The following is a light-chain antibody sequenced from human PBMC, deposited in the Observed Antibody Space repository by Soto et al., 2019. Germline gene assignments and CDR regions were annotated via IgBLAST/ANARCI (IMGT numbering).Light chain of an antibody. CDR2: YAS. CDR3: QHYSNWPPT. V-gene: IGKV3-15*01. Sequence: EMVMTQSPATLSVSPGERVTLSCRASESVHSNLAWYQQKPGQGPSLLIYYASTRVTGVTDRFSGSGSGTDFTLTISSLQSEDFAVYYCQHYSNWPPTFGPGTNVEIK. J-gene: IGKJ3*01. CDR1: ESVHSN.